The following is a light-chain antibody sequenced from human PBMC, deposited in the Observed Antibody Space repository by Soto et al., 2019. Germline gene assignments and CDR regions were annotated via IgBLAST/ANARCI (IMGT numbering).Light chain of an antibody. CDR3: QQYNTYPLT. V-gene: IGKV1-5*03. CDR1: QSIGTW. J-gene: IGKJ4*01. Sequence: DIQMTQSPSTLSASVGDRVTITCRASQSIGTWLAWYQQKPGKAPKLLIYKASSLEGGVPSRFSGSGSGTEFNITVSSLQPDDFATYCCQQYNTYPLTFGGGTTVEIK. CDR2: KAS.